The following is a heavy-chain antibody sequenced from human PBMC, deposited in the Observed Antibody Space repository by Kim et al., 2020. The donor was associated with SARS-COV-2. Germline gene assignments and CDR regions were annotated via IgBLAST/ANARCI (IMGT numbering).Heavy chain of an antibody. CDR3: GVIAFDY. V-gene: IGHV1-46*01. Sequence: SGGSTNYAQKFQGRVTMTRDTSTSTVYMELSSLRSEDTAVYYCGVIAFDYWGQGTLVTVSS. D-gene: IGHD3-10*01. J-gene: IGHJ4*02. CDR2: SGGST.